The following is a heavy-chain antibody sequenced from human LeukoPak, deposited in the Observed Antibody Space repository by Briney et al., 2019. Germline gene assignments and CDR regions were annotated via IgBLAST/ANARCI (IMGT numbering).Heavy chain of an antibody. CDR3: ARNRGSASYFYYDMDV. D-gene: IGHD2-2*01. J-gene: IGHJ6*04. Sequence: PGGSLRLSCATSGFTFSSYEMTWVRQAPGKGLEWISYISGSGGTRYYADSVKGRFTISRGNAKNSLYLQMTSLRAEDTAVYYCARNRGSASYFYYDMDVWGKGTSVTVSS. CDR1: GFTFSSYE. CDR2: ISGSGGTR. V-gene: IGHV3-48*03.